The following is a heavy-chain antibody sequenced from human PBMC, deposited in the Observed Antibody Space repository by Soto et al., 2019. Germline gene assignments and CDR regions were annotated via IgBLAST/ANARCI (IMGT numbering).Heavy chain of an antibody. J-gene: IGHJ4*02. CDR2: MSYDGNNK. D-gene: IGHD2-8*01. CDR3: AKGFLSGGYCANGVCYHFDY. Sequence: QVQLVESGGCVVQPGGSLRLSCAASGFTFSSYGMHWVRQAPGKGLEWVAVMSYDGNNKYYADSVKGRFTVSRDNSRNTQNLQMNRLKEEDTAVSVGAKGFLSGGYCANGVCYHFDYWGQGTPVTVSS. V-gene: IGHV3-30*18. CDR1: GFTFSSYG.